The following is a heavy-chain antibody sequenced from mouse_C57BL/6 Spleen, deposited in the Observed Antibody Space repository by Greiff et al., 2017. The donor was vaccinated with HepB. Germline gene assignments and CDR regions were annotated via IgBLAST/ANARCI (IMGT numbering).Heavy chain of an antibody. D-gene: IGHD1-1*01. Sequence: EVMLVESEGGLVQPGSSMKLSCTASGFTFSDYYMAWVRQVPEKGLEWVANINYDGSSTYYLDSLKSRFIISRDNAKNILYLQMSSLKSEDTATYYCAREGYYGGWYFDVWGTGTTVTVSS. V-gene: IGHV5-16*01. CDR1: GFTFSDYY. CDR2: INYDGSST. CDR3: AREGYYGGWYFDV. J-gene: IGHJ1*03.